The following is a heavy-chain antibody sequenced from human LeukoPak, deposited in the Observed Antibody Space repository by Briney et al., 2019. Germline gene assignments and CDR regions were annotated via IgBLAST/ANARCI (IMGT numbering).Heavy chain of an antibody. CDR1: GFTFSDYY. CDR2: IVGDGAT. Sequence: PGGSLRLSCAASGFTFSDYYMSWIRQAPGKGLEWVSYIVGDGATYYADSVKGRFTISRDNAQKSLYLQMTSLRAEDTAIYYCARGFRAVVGGDGSYCGMDVWGQGTTVIVSS. J-gene: IGHJ6*02. CDR3: ARGFRAVVGGDGSYCGMDV. V-gene: IGHV3-11*01. D-gene: IGHD2-21*01.